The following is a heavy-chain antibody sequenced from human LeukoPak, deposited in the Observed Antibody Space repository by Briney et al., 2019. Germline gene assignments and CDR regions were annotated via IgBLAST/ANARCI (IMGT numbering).Heavy chain of an antibody. J-gene: IGHJ1*01. CDR1: GFTFSSYS. CDR3: ARARLGGIAARPDFQH. V-gene: IGHV3-21*01. D-gene: IGHD6-6*01. Sequence: GGSLRLSCAASGFTFSSYSMNWVRQAPGKGLEWVSSISSSSSYIYYADSVKGRFTNSRDNAKNSLYLQMNSLRAEDTAVYYCARARLGGIAARPDFQHWGQGTLVTVSS. CDR2: ISSSSSYI.